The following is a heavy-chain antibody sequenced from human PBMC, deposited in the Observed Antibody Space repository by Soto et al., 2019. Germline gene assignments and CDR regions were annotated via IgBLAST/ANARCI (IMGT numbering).Heavy chain of an antibody. CDR1: GGSIGSYY. V-gene: IGHV4-59*08. CDR3: ARGGWTQFAS. J-gene: IGHJ4*02. Sequence: QVQLQESGPGLVKPSETLSLTCSVSGGSIGSYYWSWIRQPPGKGLEWIGYIYYSGSTNYNPSLTGXAXLXXDTSRYQFSLKLSSVTAADTAVSYGARGGWTQFASWGQGALVTVSS. D-gene: IGHD3-16*01. CDR2: IYYSGST.